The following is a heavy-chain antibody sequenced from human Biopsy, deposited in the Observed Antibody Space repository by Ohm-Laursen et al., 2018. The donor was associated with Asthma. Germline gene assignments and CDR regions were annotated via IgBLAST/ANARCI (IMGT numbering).Heavy chain of an antibody. Sequence: SVKASCKASGDSLSNYAISRVRQAPGQGLEWMGGLIPVLGTPDHAQMFEGRVTITADESTSAAYMELSSLSSEDTAVYYCARGYSGSDRIVYYYSGLEVWGQGTTVTVSS. V-gene: IGHV1-69*13. CDR1: GDSLSNYA. CDR3: ARGYSGSDRIVYYYSGLEV. J-gene: IGHJ6*02. D-gene: IGHD5-12*01. CDR2: LIPVLGTP.